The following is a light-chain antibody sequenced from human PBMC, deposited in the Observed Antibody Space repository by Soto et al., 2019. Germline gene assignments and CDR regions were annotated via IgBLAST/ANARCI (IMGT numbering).Light chain of an antibody. CDR3: QQLFDSPIN. CDR2: AAS. CDR1: QVISTS. Sequence: DIQLTQSPSFLSPSIGESVTITCRASQVISTSLAWYQVKPGKAPKLLIYAASTLESGVPSRFSATVSGTEFSLTITSLQPEDFATYYCQQLFDSPINFVQGTRLEIK. V-gene: IGKV1-9*01. J-gene: IGKJ5*01.